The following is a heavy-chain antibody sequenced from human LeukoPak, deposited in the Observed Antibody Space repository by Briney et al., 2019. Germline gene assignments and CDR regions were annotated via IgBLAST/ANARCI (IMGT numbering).Heavy chain of an antibody. CDR1: GFTVSSNY. J-gene: IGHJ4*02. D-gene: IGHD6-13*01. CDR3: ASPEGYSSSWYYFDY. V-gene: IGHV3-66*02. CDR2: IYSGGST. Sequence: GGSLRLSCAASGFTVSSNYMSWVRQAPGKGLEWVSVIYSGGSTYYADSAKGRFTISRDNSKNTLYLQMNSLRAEDTAVYYCASPEGYSSSWYYFDYWGQGTLVTVSS.